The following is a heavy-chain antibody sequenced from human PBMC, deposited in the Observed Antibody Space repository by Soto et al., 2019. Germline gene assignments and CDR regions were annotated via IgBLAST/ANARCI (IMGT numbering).Heavy chain of an antibody. Sequence: EVQLLESGGGWIQPGGSLRLSCVTSGFTFSNYAMSWVRQAPGKGLEWVSGFGVDGVTYYADSVRGRFTISRDNSKNTLHLQMNSLRVEDTALYYCAKAKGSFDHTGPDQWGQGTLVTVSS. CDR2: FGVDGVT. J-gene: IGHJ4*02. D-gene: IGHD2-8*02. CDR3: AKAKGSFDHTGPDQ. V-gene: IGHV3-23*01. CDR1: GFTFSNYA.